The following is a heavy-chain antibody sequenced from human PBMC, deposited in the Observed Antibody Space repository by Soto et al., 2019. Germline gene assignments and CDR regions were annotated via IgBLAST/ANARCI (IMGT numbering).Heavy chain of an antibody. J-gene: IGHJ4*02. CDR3: ARVRVIRGVIPSHFGL. Sequence: QAHLAQSGAEVKKPGSSVTVSCKASGGTFNSYGISWVRQAPGQGLDWMGVIIPLYGTVNYAQKFQGRVSITADKSTCSAYMDLSSLRSDATAVYYWARVRVIRGVIPSHFGLWGQGTLVTVSS. CDR2: IIPLYGTV. CDR1: GGTFNSYG. V-gene: IGHV1-69*06. D-gene: IGHD3-10*01.